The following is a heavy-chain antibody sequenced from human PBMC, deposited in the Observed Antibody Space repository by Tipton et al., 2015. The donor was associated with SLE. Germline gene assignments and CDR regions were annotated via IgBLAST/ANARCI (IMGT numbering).Heavy chain of an antibody. CDR2: FYPGGTT. J-gene: IGHJ2*01. CDR3: ARGVRIAVVKGWYFDL. V-gene: IGHV4-4*07. D-gene: IGHD6-19*01. Sequence: TLSLTCTVSGDSISNYYWSWIRQSAGKGLEWMGRFYPGGTTSYNPSFKSRVTTSADTTKNQFSLKLNSVTAADTAVYYCARGVRIAVVKGWYFDLWGRGTLVTVSS. CDR1: GDSISNYY.